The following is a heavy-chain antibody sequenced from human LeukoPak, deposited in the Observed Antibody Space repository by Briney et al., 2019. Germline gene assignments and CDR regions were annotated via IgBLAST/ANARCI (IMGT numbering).Heavy chain of an antibody. CDR3: AKSRRLGYCSGGSCPYDAFDI. Sequence: GGSLRLSCVVSGFTLSSCAMSWVRQAPGKGLEWVSAISGTGGSTYYADSVKGRFTISRDNSKNTLYLQMNSLRAEDTAVYYCAKSRRLGYCSGGSCPYDAFDIWGQGTMVTVSS. V-gene: IGHV3-23*01. D-gene: IGHD2-15*01. CDR1: GFTLSSCA. CDR2: ISGTGGST. J-gene: IGHJ3*02.